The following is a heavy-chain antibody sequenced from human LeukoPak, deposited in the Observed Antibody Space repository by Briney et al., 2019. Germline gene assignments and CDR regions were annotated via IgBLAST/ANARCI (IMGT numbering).Heavy chain of an antibody. CDR1: GFTFSSYW. CDR2: IKQDGGEK. V-gene: IGHV3-7*01. CDR3: ARDRTITMIVVVTNRRGFDY. J-gene: IGHJ4*02. D-gene: IGHD3-22*01. Sequence: TGGSLRLSCAASGFTFSSYWMSWVRQAPGKGLEWVANIKQDGGEKYYVDSVKGRFTISRDNAKNSLYLQMNSLRAEDTAVYYCARDRTITMIVVVTNRRGFDYWGQGTLVTVSS.